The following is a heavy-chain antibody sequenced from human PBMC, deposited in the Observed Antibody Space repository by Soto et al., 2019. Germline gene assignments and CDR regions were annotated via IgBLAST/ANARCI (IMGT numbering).Heavy chain of an antibody. CDR1: GFTFSSYW. D-gene: IGHD3-16*02. CDR3: ARNVGHDYVWGSYRPIYFDY. J-gene: IGHJ4*02. CDR2: IKQDGSEK. V-gene: IGHV3-7*03. Sequence: LRLSCAASGFTFSSYWMGWVRQAPGKGLEWVANIKQDGSEKYYVDSVKGRFTISRDNAKNSLYLQMNSLRAEDTAVYYCARNVGHDYVWGSYRPIYFDYWGQGTLVTVSS.